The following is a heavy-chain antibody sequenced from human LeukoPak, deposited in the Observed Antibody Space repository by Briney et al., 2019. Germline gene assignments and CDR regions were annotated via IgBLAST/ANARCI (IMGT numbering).Heavy chain of an antibody. CDR2: ISSSSSYI. Sequence: GGSLRLSCAASGFTFSSYSMNWVRQAPGKGLEWVSSISSSSSYIYYADSVKGRFTISRDNAKNSLYLQMNSLRAEDTAVYYCARDYFSGGSCYSDYFDYWGQGTLVTVSS. CDR3: ARDYFSGGSCYSDYFDY. V-gene: IGHV3-21*01. D-gene: IGHD2-15*01. CDR1: GFTFSSYS. J-gene: IGHJ4*02.